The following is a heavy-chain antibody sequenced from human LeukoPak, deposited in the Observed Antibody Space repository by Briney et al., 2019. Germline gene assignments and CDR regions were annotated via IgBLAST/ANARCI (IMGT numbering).Heavy chain of an antibody. D-gene: IGHD3-22*01. J-gene: IGHJ4*02. CDR3: ARAEHYTYYYDSRGHFDY. CDR2: IYYSGST. V-gene: IGHV4-39*07. Sequence: PSETLSPTCTVSGGSISSSSYYWGWIRQPPGKGLEWIGSIYYSGSTYYNPSLKSRVTISVDTSKNQFSLKLSSVTAADTAVYYCARAEHYTYYYDSRGHFDYWGQGTLVTVSS. CDR1: GGSISSSSYY.